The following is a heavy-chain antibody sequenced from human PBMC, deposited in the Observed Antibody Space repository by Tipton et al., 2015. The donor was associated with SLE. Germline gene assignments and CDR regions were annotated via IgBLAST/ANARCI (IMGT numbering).Heavy chain of an antibody. V-gene: IGHV4-59*12. CDR2: IYYSGST. CDR3: ARGLDMDV. J-gene: IGHJ6*02. CDR1: GGSFSGYY. Sequence: TLSLTCAVYGGSFSGYYWSWIRQPPGKGLEWIGYIYYSGSTNYNPSLKSRVTISVDTSKNQFSLKLSSVTAADTAVYYCARGLDMDVWGQGTTVTVSS.